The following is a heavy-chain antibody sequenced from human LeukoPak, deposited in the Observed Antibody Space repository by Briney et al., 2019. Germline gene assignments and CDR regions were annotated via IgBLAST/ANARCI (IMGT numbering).Heavy chain of an antibody. J-gene: IGHJ4*02. V-gene: IGHV4-59*02. CDR1: GGSVSSAY. CDR2: IYSGGMT. CDR3: ARGGYSFYNF. Sequence: SETLSLTCTASGGSVSSAYWSWIRQPPGKGLEWVGFIYSGGMTAYNPSLESRVTISVDTSKNQVLLRLNSVTAADTAVYFCARGGYSFYNFWGQGTLVTVSS. D-gene: IGHD5-12*01.